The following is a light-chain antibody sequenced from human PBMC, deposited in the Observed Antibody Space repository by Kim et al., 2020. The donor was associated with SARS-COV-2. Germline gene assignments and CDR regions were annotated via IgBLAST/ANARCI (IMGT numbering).Light chain of an antibody. CDR1: QSVNQF. J-gene: IGKJ2*01. CDR2: AAA. V-gene: IGKV1-39*01. Sequence: DIQMTQSPSSLSASVGDRVSITCRASQSVNQFLNWYQQEAGKAPKLLIYAAATLQGGVPSRFSGSGSETEFTLTISSLQAEDFATYYCQQSYSTPYTFGQGTKLE. CDR3: QQSYSTPYT.